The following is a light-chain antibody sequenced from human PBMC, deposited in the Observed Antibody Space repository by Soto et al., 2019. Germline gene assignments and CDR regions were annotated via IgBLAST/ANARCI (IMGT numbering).Light chain of an antibody. V-gene: IGKV1-39*01. Sequence: DIQMTQSPSSLSAFVGDTVTINCRATDSIDRYLNWYQQKPGQAPRVLITAASTLESGVPSRFSGIGSGTDFTLTINNLQPEDFATYYCQRTYNAPFTFGPGTKVSIK. CDR1: DSIDRY. CDR2: AAS. J-gene: IGKJ3*01. CDR3: QRTYNAPFT.